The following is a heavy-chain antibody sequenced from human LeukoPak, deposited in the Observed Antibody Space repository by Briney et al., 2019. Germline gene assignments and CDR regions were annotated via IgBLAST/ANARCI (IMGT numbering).Heavy chain of an antibody. CDR2: ISAYNGNT. Sequence: ASVEVSCEASGYTFTSYGISWVRQAPGQGLEWMGWISAYNGNTNYAQKLQGRVTMTTDTSTSTAYMELRSLRSDNTGVYYCARYLGYCSSTSCYGVFGFDIWGQGTMLTVS. V-gene: IGHV1-18*01. CDR3: ARYLGYCSSTSCYGVFGFDI. D-gene: IGHD2-2*01. CDR1: GYTFTSYG. J-gene: IGHJ3*02.